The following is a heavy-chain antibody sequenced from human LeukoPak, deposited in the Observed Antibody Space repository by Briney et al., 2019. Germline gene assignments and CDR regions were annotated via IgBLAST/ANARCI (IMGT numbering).Heavy chain of an antibody. V-gene: IGHV1-69*13. Sequence: ASVKVSCKASGGTFSSYAISWVRQAPGQGLEWMGGIIPIFGTANYAQKFQGRVTITADESTSTAYMELSSLRSEDTAVYYCARSYYGSSGYYPFDYWGQGTLVTVSS. CDR1: GGTFSSYA. J-gene: IGHJ4*02. CDR3: ARSYYGSSGYYPFDY. D-gene: IGHD3-22*01. CDR2: IIPIFGTA.